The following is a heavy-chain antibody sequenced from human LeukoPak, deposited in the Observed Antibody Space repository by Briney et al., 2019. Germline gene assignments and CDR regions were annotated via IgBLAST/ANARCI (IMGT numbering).Heavy chain of an antibody. CDR2: ISYDGSNK. CDR3: ARGAITMVRGVLDY. Sequence: GGSLRLSCAASGFTFSSYAMRWVRQAPGKGLEWVAVISYDGSNKYYADSVKGRFTISRDNSKNTLYLQMNSLRAEDTAVYYCARGAITMVRGVLDYWGQGTLVTVSS. CDR1: GFTFSSYA. V-gene: IGHV3-30*04. J-gene: IGHJ4*02. D-gene: IGHD3-10*01.